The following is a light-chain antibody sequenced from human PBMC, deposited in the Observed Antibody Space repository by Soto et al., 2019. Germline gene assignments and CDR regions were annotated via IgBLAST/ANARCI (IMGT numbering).Light chain of an antibody. CDR1: QSVASNC. Sequence: EIVLTQSPGTLSLSPGEGATLSCRASQSVASNCLAWYQQKPGQAPRRLIYGTSSRATGIPDRFSGSGSGTDFTLTISRLEPEDFAVYYCQQYGTSPQTFGQGTKVEIK. V-gene: IGKV3-20*01. CDR3: QQYGTSPQT. J-gene: IGKJ1*01. CDR2: GTS.